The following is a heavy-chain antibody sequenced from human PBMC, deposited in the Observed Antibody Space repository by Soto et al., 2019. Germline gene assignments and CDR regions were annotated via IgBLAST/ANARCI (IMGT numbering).Heavy chain of an antibody. CDR2: IVVGSGNT. V-gene: IGHV1-58*01. Sequence: GASVKVSCEASGFTFTSSAVQWVRQARGQRLEWIGWIVVGSGNTNYAQKFQERVTITRDMSTSTAYMELSSLRSEDTAVYYCSGDYGDVDAFDIWGQGTLVTVSS. J-gene: IGHJ3*02. CDR1: GFTFTSSA. D-gene: IGHD4-17*01. CDR3: SGDYGDVDAFDI.